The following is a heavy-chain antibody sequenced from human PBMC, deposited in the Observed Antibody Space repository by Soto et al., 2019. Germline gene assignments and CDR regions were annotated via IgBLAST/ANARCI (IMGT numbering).Heavy chain of an antibody. D-gene: IGHD4-17*01. CDR2: VYIGGDT. CDR3: ARDLSVTFGHYNRFDP. Sequence: EVQLVESGGGLIQPGGSLRLSCTASGFSVSSYYMSWVRQAPGKGLEWVSVVYIGGDTYYADSVKGRFTISRDNSRNTVYLQMNSLRAEDTAVYYCARDLSVTFGHYNRFDPWGQGTLVTVSS. J-gene: IGHJ5*02. V-gene: IGHV3-53*01. CDR1: GFSVSSYY.